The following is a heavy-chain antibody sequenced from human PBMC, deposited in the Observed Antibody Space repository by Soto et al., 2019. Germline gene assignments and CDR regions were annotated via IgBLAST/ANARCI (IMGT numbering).Heavy chain of an antibody. V-gene: IGHV2-5*02. CDR3: AHSVVAGLGYYFDY. Sequence: QITLKESGPTLVKPTQTLTLTCTFSGFSLSSTRVAVGWIRQPPGQALEWLALIYWDDDKRYSPFLKSSLTITKDTSKHQVVLTMTNMDPVDTATYYCAHSVVAGLGYYFDYWGQGTLVTVSS. CDR2: IYWDDDK. CDR1: GFSLSSTRVA. D-gene: IGHD6-19*01. J-gene: IGHJ4*02.